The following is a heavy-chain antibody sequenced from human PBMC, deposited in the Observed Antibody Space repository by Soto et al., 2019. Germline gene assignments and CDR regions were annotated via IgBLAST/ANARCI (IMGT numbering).Heavy chain of an antibody. J-gene: IGHJ5*02. D-gene: IGHD1-20*01. CDR3: ARVGGINWFDP. CDR1: GGTFISYT. V-gene: IGHV1-69*02. CDR2: IIPILGIA. Sequence: SVKVSCKASGGTFISYTISWVRQAPGQGLEWMGRIIPILGIANYAQKFQGRVTITADKSTSTAYMELSSLRSEDTAVYYCARVGGINWFDPWGQGTLVTVSS.